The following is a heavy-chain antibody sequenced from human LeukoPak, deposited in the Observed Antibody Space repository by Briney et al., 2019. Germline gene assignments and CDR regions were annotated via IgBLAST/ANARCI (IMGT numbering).Heavy chain of an antibody. CDR3: AKDVYGDYGGIDY. J-gene: IGHJ4*02. CDR1: GFTFSTYA. D-gene: IGHD4-17*01. Sequence: GGSLRLSCAASGFTFSTYAMNWVRQVPGKGLEWVSVIRNSGVSTYYADPVKGLFTISRDNTKNTLYLHMNSLRVEDTAIYSCAKDVYGDYGGIDYWGQGTLVTVSS. V-gene: IGHV3-23*01. CDR2: IRNSGVST.